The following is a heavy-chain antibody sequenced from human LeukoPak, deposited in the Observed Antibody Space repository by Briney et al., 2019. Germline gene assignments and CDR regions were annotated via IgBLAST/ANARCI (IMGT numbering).Heavy chain of an antibody. V-gene: IGHV4-30-2*01. CDR2: IYHSGST. Sequence: SQTLSLTCTVSGGSISSGGYYWSWIRQPPGKGLEWIGYIYHSGSTYYNPSLKSRVTISVGRSKNQFSLKLSSVTAADTAVYYCARSTYYYGSGSLFPFDYWGQGTLVTVSS. CDR1: GGSISSGGYY. J-gene: IGHJ4*02. CDR3: ARSTYYYGSGSLFPFDY. D-gene: IGHD3-10*01.